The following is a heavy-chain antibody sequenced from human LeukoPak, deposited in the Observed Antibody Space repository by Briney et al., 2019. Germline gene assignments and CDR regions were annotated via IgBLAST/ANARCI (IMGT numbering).Heavy chain of an antibody. Sequence: PSETLSLTCTVSGDSISSGSYSWSWIRQPAGKGLEWIGRIYTSGSTNYNPSLKSRVAISVDTSKNQFSLKLSSVTAADTAVYYCARAEIKVVVAAQLDYWGQGTLVTVSS. D-gene: IGHD2-15*01. CDR2: IYTSGST. J-gene: IGHJ4*02. V-gene: IGHV4-61*02. CDR1: GDSISSGSYS. CDR3: ARAEIKVVVAAQLDY.